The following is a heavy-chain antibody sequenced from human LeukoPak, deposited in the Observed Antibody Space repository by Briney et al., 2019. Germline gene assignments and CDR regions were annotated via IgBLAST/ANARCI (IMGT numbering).Heavy chain of an antibody. CDR1: GYTLTSYD. Sequence: ASVKVSCKASGYTLTSYDINWVRQATGQGLEWMGWMNPNSGNTGYAQKFQGRVTMTRNTSISTAYMELSSLRSEDTAVYYCARGITMVRKYNWFDPWGQGTLVTVSS. V-gene: IGHV1-8*01. J-gene: IGHJ5*02. CDR3: ARGITMVRKYNWFDP. CDR2: MNPNSGNT. D-gene: IGHD3-10*01.